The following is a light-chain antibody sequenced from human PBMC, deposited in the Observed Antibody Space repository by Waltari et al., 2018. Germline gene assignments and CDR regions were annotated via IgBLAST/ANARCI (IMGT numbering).Light chain of an antibody. CDR2: AAS. CDR3: QQYYSYPPT. Sequence: AIRLTQPPSSLSASTGDRVNITCRASQGISSYLAWYQQNPGKAPKLLIYAASTLQSGVPSRFSGSGSGTDFTLTISFLQSEDFATYYCQQYYSYPPTFGGGTKVEIK. V-gene: IGKV1-8*01. J-gene: IGKJ4*01. CDR1: QGISSY.